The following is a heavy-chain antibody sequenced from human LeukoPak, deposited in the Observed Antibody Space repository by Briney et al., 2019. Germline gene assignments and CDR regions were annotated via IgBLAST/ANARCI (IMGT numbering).Heavy chain of an antibody. CDR1: GYIFTNYW. CDR3: ARRSGNFQADYNFDY. Sequence: GESLKISCKGSGYIFTNYWIAWARPMPGKGLEWMGIINPGDSDTRYSPSFQGQVTISADKSISTAYLQWSSLKALDTAMYYCARRSGNFQADYNFDYWGQGTLVTVSS. CDR2: INPGDSDT. D-gene: IGHD1-26*01. V-gene: IGHV5-51*01. J-gene: IGHJ4*02.